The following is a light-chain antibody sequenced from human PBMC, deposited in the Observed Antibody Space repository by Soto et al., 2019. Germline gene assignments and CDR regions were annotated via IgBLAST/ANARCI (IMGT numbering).Light chain of an antibody. V-gene: IGKV3D-15*01. J-gene: IGKJ5*01. CDR2: GAS. CDR3: QQYNNWPAIT. Sequence: EIVLTQSPGTLSLSPGERATLSCRASQSVSSRLAWYQQKPGQAPRLLISGASSRATGIPARFSGSGSGTDFTLTISSLQSEDFAVYYCQQYNNWPAITFGQGTRLEIK. CDR1: QSVSSR.